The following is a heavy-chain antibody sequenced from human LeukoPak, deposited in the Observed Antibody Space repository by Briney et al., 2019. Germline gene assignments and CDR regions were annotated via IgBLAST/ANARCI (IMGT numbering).Heavy chain of an antibody. CDR1: GGSISSGSYY. Sequence: SETLSLTCTVSGGSISSGSYYWSWIRQPAGKVLEWIGRIYTSGSTNYNLSLKSRVTISVDTSKNQFSLKLSSLSAADTDVFYCVGTTHAFDIWGQGTMVTVPS. J-gene: IGHJ3*02. V-gene: IGHV4-61*02. CDR2: IYTSGST. CDR3: VGTTHAFDI. D-gene: IGHD1-26*01.